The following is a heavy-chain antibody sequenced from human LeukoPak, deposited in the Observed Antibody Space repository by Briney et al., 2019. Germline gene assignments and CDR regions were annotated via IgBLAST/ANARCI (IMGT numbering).Heavy chain of an antibody. Sequence: SETLSLTCTVSGGSISNGGYYWSWLGQHPGKGLEGIGYIYYSGSNYYNPSLKSRVSISVDTSKNQFSLKLSSVTAADTAVYYCARLGDSSGYYGDDLYDFDYWGQGTLVTVSS. CDR2: IYYSGSN. V-gene: IGHV4-31*03. J-gene: IGHJ4*02. CDR3: ARLGDSSGYYGDDLYDFDY. CDR1: GGSISNGGYY. D-gene: IGHD3-22*01.